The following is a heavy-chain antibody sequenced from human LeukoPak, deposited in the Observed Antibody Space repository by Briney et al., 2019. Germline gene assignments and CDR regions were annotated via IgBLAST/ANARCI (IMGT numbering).Heavy chain of an antibody. CDR2: IKDDGSEE. V-gene: IGHV3-7*03. J-gene: IGHJ4*02. Sequence: GGSLRLSCAASGFNFNNYWMSWLRQAPGKGLEWVANIKDDGSEEYYVDSVKGRFTIVRDNAYNSLYLQMNSLRVEDTAIYFCARSTRRYSGDYWGQGTLVSVSS. CDR1: GFNFNNYW. CDR3: ARSTRRYSGDY. D-gene: IGHD1-26*01.